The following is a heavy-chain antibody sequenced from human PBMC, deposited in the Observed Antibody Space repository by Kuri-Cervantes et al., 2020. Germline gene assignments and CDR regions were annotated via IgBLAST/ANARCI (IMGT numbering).Heavy chain of an antibody. CDR1: GGFISSYY. D-gene: IGHD3-22*01. Sequence: GSLRLSCTVSGGFISSYYWSWIRQPPGKGLECIGYIYYSGSTNYNPSLKSRVTISVDTSKNQFSLKLSSVTAADTAVYYCARASITMIEGYYFDYWGQGTLVTVSS. CDR3: ARASITMIEGYYFDY. V-gene: IGHV4-59*08. CDR2: IYYSGST. J-gene: IGHJ4*02.